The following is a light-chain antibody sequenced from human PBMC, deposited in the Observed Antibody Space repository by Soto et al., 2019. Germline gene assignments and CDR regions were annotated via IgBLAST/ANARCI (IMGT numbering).Light chain of an antibody. CDR1: RSDVGGYNY. V-gene: IGLV2-14*01. Sequence: QSALTQPASVSGSPGQSITISCTGTRSDVGGYNYVSWYQQHPGKAPKLMIFEVSNRPSGVSTRFSGSKSGNTASLTISGLQAADEADYYCSSYTSTSTLVVFGTGTKLTVL. CDR3: SSYTSTSTLVV. CDR2: EVS. J-gene: IGLJ1*01.